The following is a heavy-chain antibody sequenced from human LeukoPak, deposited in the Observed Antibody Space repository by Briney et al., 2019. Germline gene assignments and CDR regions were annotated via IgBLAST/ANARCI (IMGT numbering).Heavy chain of an antibody. D-gene: IGHD3-10*01. CDR3: ARVFDSGSQAYFYYMDV. CDR2: IYSSGST. V-gene: IGHV4-59*01. CDR1: GGSIRGYY. J-gene: IGHJ6*03. Sequence: PSETLSLTCNVPGGSIRGYYWSWIRQPPGKGLEWIGYIYSSGSTNYNPSLKSRVTMSVDTSKNQFSLKVSSVTAADTAVYYCARVFDSGSQAYFYYMDVWGKGTTVTIFS.